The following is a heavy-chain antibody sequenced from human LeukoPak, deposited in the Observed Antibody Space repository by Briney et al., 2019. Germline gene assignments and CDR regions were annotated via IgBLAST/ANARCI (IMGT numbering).Heavy chain of an antibody. CDR1: GDSFTSTDDF. D-gene: IGHD3-22*01. CDR3: ARSSYSSGRYGGLDV. Sequence: SSETLSLTCTVSGDSFTSTDDFWGWIRQPPGKGLEWIGSINYSGKTYYNPSLESRVIISVDTSKNQVSLRLGSVTAADTAVYYCARSSYSSGRYGGLDVWGQGTTVTVSS. CDR2: INYSGKT. J-gene: IGHJ6*02. V-gene: IGHV4-39*01.